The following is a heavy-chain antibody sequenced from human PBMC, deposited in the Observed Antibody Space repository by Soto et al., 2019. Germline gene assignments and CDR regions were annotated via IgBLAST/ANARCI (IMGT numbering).Heavy chain of an antibody. Sequence: SETLSLTCSVSGGSISSSYNYWGWIRQPPGQGLEWIGSIYYSGSTYYNPFLKSRVTISVDTSENHLSLKLTSVTAADTAVYFWARHPGGFCSSASCYTGGWFDSWGQGTLVTVSS. CDR2: IYYSGST. J-gene: IGHJ5*01. V-gene: IGHV4-39*01. CDR3: ARHPGGFCSSASCYTGGWFDS. CDR1: GGSISSSYNY. D-gene: IGHD2-2*02.